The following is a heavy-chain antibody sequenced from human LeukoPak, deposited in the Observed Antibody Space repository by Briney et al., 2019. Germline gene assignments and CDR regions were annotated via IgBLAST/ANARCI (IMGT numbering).Heavy chain of an antibody. CDR3: ARSYSGSYWD. Sequence: ASVKVSCKASGYTFTGYYMHWVRQAPGQGLEWMGWISAYNGNTNYAQKLQGRVTMTTDTSTSTAYMGLRSLRSDDTAVYYCARSYSGSYWDWGQGTLVTVSS. CDR1: GYTFTGYY. CDR2: ISAYNGNT. D-gene: IGHD1-26*01. J-gene: IGHJ4*02. V-gene: IGHV1-18*04.